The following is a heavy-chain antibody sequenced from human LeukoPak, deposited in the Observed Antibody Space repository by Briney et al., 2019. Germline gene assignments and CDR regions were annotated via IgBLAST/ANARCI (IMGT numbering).Heavy chain of an antibody. V-gene: IGHV3-48*03. CDR2: ISSSGSTT. D-gene: IGHD6-19*01. CDR1: GFSFSSYE. Sequence: GGSLRLSCAASGFSFSSYEMHWVRQAPGKGLEWVSDISSSGSTTYYADSVRGRFTTSRDNAKNLLYLQMHSLRAEDTAIYCCSLLAVASPQDYWGQGTLVTVSS. CDR3: SLLAVASPQDY. J-gene: IGHJ4*02.